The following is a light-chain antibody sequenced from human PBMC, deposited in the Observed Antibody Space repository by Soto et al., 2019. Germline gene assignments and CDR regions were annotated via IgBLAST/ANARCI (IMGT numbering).Light chain of an antibody. CDR1: SSDVGGYNY. Sequence: QSALTQPPSASGSPGQSVTISCTGTSSDVGGYNYVSWYQQHPGKAPKLMISEVSKRPSGVPDRFSGTKSGNTASLTVSRLQAEDEADYYSSSYAGSNNVIFGGGTKVTVL. J-gene: IGLJ2*01. CDR3: SSYAGSNNVI. V-gene: IGLV2-8*01. CDR2: EVS.